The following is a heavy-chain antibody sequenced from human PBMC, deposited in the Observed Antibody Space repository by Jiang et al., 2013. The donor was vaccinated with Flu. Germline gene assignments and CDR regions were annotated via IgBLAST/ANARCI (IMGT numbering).Heavy chain of an antibody. CDR2: ISAYNGNT. Sequence: GAEVKKPGASVKVSCKASGYTFTSYGISWVRQAPGQGLEWMGWISAYNGNTNYAQKLQGRVTMTTDTSTSTAYMELRSLRSDDTAVYYCARVDYDFWSGYHLHLYYYYGMDVWGKGTTVTVSS. V-gene: IGHV1-18*01. CDR1: GYTFTSYG. D-gene: IGHD3-3*01. CDR3: ARVDYDFWSGYHLHLYYYYGMDV. J-gene: IGHJ6*04.